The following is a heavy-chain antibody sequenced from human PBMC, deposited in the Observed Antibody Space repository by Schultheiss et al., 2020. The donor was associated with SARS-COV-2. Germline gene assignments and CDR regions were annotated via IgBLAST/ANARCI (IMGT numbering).Heavy chain of an antibody. D-gene: IGHD6-19*01. J-gene: IGHJ4*02. CDR3: ARGRAVAGCFGY. CDR1: GFTFSSYA. V-gene: IGHV3-23*01. Sequence: GGSLRLSCAASGFTFSSYAMSWVRQAPGKGLEWVSAISGSGGSTYYADSVKGRFTISRDNSKNTLYLQMNSLRADDTAVYYCARGRAVAGCFGYWGQGTLVTVSS. CDR2: ISGSGGST.